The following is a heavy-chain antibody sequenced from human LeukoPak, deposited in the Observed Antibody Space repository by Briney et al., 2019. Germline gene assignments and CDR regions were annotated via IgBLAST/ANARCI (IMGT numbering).Heavy chain of an antibody. CDR1: GGSISSYY. Sequence: SETLSLTCTVSGGSISSYYWSWIRQPAGKGLEWIGRIYTSGSTNYNPSLKSRVTMSVDTSKNQFSLKLSSVTAADTAVYYCARDLHSGSYPVTGAFDIWGQGTMVTVSS. J-gene: IGHJ3*02. CDR2: IYTSGST. V-gene: IGHV4-4*07. D-gene: IGHD1-26*01. CDR3: ARDLHSGSYPVTGAFDI.